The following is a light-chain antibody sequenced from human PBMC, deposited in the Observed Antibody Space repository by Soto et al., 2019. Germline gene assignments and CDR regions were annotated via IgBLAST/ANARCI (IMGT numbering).Light chain of an antibody. CDR1: SNDIGLYNY. CDR3: SPYSTFNALV. J-gene: IGLJ3*02. CDR2: EVS. Sequence: QSALTQPLSASASPGQSVTISCTGTSNDIGLYNYVSWYQQYPGKAPKLIISEVSRRPSGVPHRFSGSKSGNTAYLTVSGLQAEDEADYFCSPYSTFNALVFGGGTKLTVL. V-gene: IGLV2-8*01.